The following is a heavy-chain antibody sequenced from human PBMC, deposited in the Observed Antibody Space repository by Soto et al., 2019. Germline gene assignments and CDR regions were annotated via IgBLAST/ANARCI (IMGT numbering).Heavy chain of an antibody. CDR3: AKDGTTACIHYYAMDV. D-gene: IGHD2-2*02. CDR2: IGSGGDT. CDR1: GFTISSYG. V-gene: IGHV3-23*01. J-gene: IGHJ6*02. Sequence: EVQLLESGGGLVQPGGSLRLSCEVSGFTISSYGMNWVRQGPGKGLEWVSTIGSGGDTYYADSVKGRFTISRDNSKNTLFLQMNSLRAEDTALYFCAKDGTTACIHYYAMDVWGQGTTVTVSS.